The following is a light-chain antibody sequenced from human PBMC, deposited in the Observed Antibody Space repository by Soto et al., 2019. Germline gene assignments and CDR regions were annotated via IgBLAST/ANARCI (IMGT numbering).Light chain of an antibody. CDR3: QQYNTFWT. CDR1: QSISSW. CDR2: DVS. Sequence: DIQMTQSASTLSASGGDRVTITFPASQSISSWLAWYQQKPGKAPNLLIYDVSSLESGVPSRFSGSGSGTEFTLTISSLQPDDFATYYCQQYNTFWTFGQGTKV. V-gene: IGKV1-5*01. J-gene: IGKJ1*01.